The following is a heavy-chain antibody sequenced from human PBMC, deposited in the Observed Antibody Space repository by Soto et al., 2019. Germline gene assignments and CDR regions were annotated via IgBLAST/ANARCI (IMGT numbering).Heavy chain of an antibody. CDR1: GYSFTDYH. CDR3: ARGDSTYCSTGVCSFFYTHDMDV. J-gene: IGHJ6*02. Sequence: ASVKVSCKASGYSFTDYHIHWARQAPGQGLEWLGRINPKSGGTSTAQKFQGWVTMTTDTSISTASMELTRLTSDDTAIYYCARGDSTYCSTGVCSFFYTHDMDVWGQGTTVTVSS. V-gene: IGHV1-2*04. D-gene: IGHD2-8*01. CDR2: INPKSGGT.